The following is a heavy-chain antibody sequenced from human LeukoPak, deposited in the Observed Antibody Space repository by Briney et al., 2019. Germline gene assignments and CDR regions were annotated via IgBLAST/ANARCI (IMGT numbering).Heavy chain of an antibody. CDR3: ARVIASYRYAFDI. Sequence: SQTLSLTCAISGDSVSSNSAAWTWIRQSPSRGLEWLGRTYYRSKWYNDYAVSVKSRITINPDTSKNQFSLKLSSVTAADTAVYYCARVIASYRYAFDIWGQGTMVTVSS. V-gene: IGHV6-1*01. D-gene: IGHD3-16*02. CDR1: GDSVSSNSAA. CDR2: TYYRSKWYN. J-gene: IGHJ3*02.